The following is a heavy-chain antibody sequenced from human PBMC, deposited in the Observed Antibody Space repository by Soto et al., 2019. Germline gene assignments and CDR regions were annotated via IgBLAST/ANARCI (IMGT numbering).Heavy chain of an antibody. CDR3: ARGYYAPPVGRKNYGMDV. Sequence: QVQLVQSGAEVKKPGASVKVSCKASGYTFTGYYMHWVRQAPGQGLEWMGWINPNSGGTNYAQKVQGWVTMTRDTSISTAYMELSRLRSDDTAVYYCARGYYAPPVGRKNYGMDVWGQGTTVTVSS. V-gene: IGHV1-2*04. J-gene: IGHJ6*02. D-gene: IGHD2-2*01. CDR1: GYTFTGYY. CDR2: INPNSGGT.